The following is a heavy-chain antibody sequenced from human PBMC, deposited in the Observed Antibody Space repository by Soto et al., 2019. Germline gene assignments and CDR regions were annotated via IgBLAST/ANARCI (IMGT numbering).Heavy chain of an antibody. V-gene: IGHV4-34*01. CDR2: INDRGSI. D-gene: IGHD3-9*01. J-gene: IGHJ2*01. Sequence: QVQLQQWGAGPLRPLETLSLTCGVSGGSFSGYYWAWIRQSPGKGLEWIGEINDRGSINYNPSLKSRVSISVDTSKNHYSLILRSVTAADTAVYYCARESHDILTGPPWVWYFDLWGRAPWSLCRQ. CDR1: GGSFSGYY. CDR3: ARESHDILTGPPWVWYFDL.